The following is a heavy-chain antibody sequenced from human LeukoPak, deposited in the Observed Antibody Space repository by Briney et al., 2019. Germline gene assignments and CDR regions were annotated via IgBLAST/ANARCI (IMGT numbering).Heavy chain of an antibody. CDR3: ANTEWELDY. CDR2: ITSSGGTT. CDR1: GFTFSSST. D-gene: IGHD1-26*01. Sequence: GGSLRLSCAASGFTFSSSTMSWVRQAPGKGLEWVSSITSSGGTTYSADSVKGRFTISRDNSKNTLYLQMNSLRAEDTAIYYCANTEWELDYWGQGTLVTVSS. V-gene: IGHV3-23*01. J-gene: IGHJ4*02.